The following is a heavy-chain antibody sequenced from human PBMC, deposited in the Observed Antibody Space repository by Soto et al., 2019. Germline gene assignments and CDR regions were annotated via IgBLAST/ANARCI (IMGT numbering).Heavy chain of an antibody. CDR2: INHSGST. CDR3: ARWGSWSTHNYYYYGMDV. D-gene: IGHD6-13*01. Sequence: SETLSLTCAVYGGSFSGYYWSWIRQSPGKGLEWIGEINHSGSTNYNPSLKSRVTISVDTSKNQFSLKLSSVTAADTAVYYCARWGSWSTHNYYYYGMDVWGQGTTVTVSS. CDR1: GGSFSGYY. V-gene: IGHV4-34*01. J-gene: IGHJ6*02.